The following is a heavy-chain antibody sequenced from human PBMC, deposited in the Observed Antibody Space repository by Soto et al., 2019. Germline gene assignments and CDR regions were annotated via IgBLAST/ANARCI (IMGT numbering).Heavy chain of an antibody. CDR1: GFTFSNAW. D-gene: IGHD3-10*01. CDR3: TTDHPLLLWFGNFDAFDI. J-gene: IGHJ3*02. CDR2: IKSKTDGGTT. Sequence: GGSLRLSCAASGFTFSNAWMSWVRQAPGKGLEWVGRIKSKTDGGTTDYAAPVKGRFTISRDDSKNTLYLQMNSLKTEDTAVYYCTTDHPLLLWFGNFDAFDIWGQGTMVTVSS. V-gene: IGHV3-15*01.